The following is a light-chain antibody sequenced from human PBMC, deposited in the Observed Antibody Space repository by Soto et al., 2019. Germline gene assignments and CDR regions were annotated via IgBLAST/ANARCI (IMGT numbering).Light chain of an antibody. CDR1: QSVSSK. CDR2: GAS. V-gene: IGKV3-15*01. J-gene: IGKJ4*01. CDR3: QQYDKWPLT. Sequence: EIVMTQSPATLSVSPGERATLSCRASQSVSSKLAWYQQKVGQAPRLLIYGASTRATGIPARFSGSGSGTEVTLTISSLQSEDFEVYYCQQYDKWPLTFGGGAKVEIK.